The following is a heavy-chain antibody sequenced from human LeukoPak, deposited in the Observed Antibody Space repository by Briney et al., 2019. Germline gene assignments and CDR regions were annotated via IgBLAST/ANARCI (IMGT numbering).Heavy chain of an antibody. Sequence: PGRSLRLSCAASGFTFSSYGMHWVRQAPGKGLEWVAVISYDGSNKYYADSVKGRFTISRGNSKNTLYLQMNSLRAEDTAVYYCAKDLLVSMVRGPLAYYGMDVWGQGTTVTVSS. CDR3: AKDLLVSMVRGPLAYYGMDV. V-gene: IGHV3-30*18. CDR2: ISYDGSNK. J-gene: IGHJ6*02. CDR1: GFTFSSYG. D-gene: IGHD3-10*01.